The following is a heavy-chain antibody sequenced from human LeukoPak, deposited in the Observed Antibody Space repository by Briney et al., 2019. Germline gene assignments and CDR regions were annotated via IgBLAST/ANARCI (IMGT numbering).Heavy chain of an antibody. CDR2: IKQDGSEK. CDR1: GFPFSSYW. CDR3: ARDPQWFGEFPFDY. Sequence: GGSLRLSCAASGFPFSSYWMSWVRQAPGEGLEWVANIKQDGSEKYYVACVKGRFTIYRNNGKNSLYLLINRLRAEDTAVYYCARDPQWFGEFPFDYWGEGTLVTVSS. V-gene: IGHV3-7*01. J-gene: IGHJ4*02. D-gene: IGHD3-10*01.